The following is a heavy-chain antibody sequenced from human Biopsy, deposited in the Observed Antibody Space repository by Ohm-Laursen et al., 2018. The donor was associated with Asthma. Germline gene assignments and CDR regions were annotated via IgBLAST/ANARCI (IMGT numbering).Heavy chain of an antibody. J-gene: IGHJ6*02. CDR1: GYTFNSAG. V-gene: IGHV1-18*01. Sequence: ASVKVSYKTSGYTFNSAGITWVRQAPGQGLEWVGWISVYNGNTKVAQKLQDRVTMITDTSTSTAYMELRSLRSDDTAVYFCARAVDYSHYYGIDVWGQGTTVTVS. D-gene: IGHD3-10*01. CDR3: ARAVDYSHYYGIDV. CDR2: ISVYNGNT.